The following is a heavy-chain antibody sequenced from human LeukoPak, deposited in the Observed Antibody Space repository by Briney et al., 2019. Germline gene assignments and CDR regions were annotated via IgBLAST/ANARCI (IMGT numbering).Heavy chain of an antibody. CDR2: INPNSGGT. D-gene: IGHD2-15*01. V-gene: IGHV1-2*02. J-gene: IGHJ1*01. Sequence: GASVKVSCKASGYTFTGCYMHWVRQAPGQGLEWMGWINPNSGGTNYAQKFQGRVTMTRDTSTSTVYMELSSLRSEDTAVYYCAREGYCSGGSCREYFQHWGQGTLVTVSS. CDR1: GYTFTGCY. CDR3: AREGYCSGGSCREYFQH.